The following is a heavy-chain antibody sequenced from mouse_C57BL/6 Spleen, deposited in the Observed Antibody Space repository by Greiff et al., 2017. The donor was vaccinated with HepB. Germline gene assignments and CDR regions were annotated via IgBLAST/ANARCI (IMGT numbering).Heavy chain of an antibody. CDR2: IDPRDGGT. J-gene: IGHJ4*01. CDR1: GYTFTDHT. V-gene: IGHV1-78*01. Sequence: VQLQQSDAELVKPGASVKISCKVSGYTFTDHTIHWMKQRPEQGLEWIGYIDPRDGGTKYNEKFKGKATLTADKSSSTAYMQRNSLTSEDSAVDFVASSYARAMAYWGQGTSVTVSA. D-gene: IGHD2-14*01. CDR3: ASSYARAMAY.